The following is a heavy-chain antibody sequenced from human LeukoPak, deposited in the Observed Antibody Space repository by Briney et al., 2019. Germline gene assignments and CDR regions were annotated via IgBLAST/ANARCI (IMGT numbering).Heavy chain of an antibody. CDR3: AKDQRFGDLDDY. CDR1: GFTFNNYA. Sequence: GGSLRLSCAGSGFTFNNYAMSWVRQAPGTGLEWVSAISGTGATTYYADSVKGRFAISRDNSKNTLYLQMSSLRAEDTAVYYCAKDQRFGDLDDYRGQGTLVTVSS. CDR2: ISGTGATT. D-gene: IGHD3-10*01. J-gene: IGHJ4*02. V-gene: IGHV3-23*01.